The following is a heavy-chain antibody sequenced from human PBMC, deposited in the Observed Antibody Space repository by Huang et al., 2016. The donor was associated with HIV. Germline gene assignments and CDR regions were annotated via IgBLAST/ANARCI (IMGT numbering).Heavy chain of an antibody. Sequence: EVQLVESGGGLVQPGGSLRLSCAASGFTFSSYWMHWVRQAPGKGLVWVSRINSDGSSSGDSDSVKGRFTISRDNAKNTLYLQMNRLRAEDTAVYYCVRDPRIQSWLNYFDYWGQGTLVSVFS. CDR2: INSDGSSS. V-gene: IGHV3-74*01. J-gene: IGHJ4*02. D-gene: IGHD3-22*01. CDR1: GFTFSSYW. CDR3: VRDPRIQSWLNYFDY.